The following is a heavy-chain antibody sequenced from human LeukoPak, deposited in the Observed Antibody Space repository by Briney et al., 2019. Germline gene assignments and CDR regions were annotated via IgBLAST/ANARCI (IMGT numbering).Heavy chain of an antibody. Sequence: GGSLRLSCAASGFTFSSYEMNWVRQAPGKGLEWVSYISSSGSTIYYADSVKGRFTISRDNAKNSLYLQMNSLRAEDTAVYYCARETAMGVGGYFDYRGQGTLVTVSS. CDR1: GFTFSSYE. CDR3: ARETAMGVGGYFDY. CDR2: ISSSGSTI. J-gene: IGHJ4*02. V-gene: IGHV3-48*03. D-gene: IGHD5-18*01.